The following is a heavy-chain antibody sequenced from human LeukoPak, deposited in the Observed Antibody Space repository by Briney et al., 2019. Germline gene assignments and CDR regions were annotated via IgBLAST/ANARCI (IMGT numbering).Heavy chain of an antibody. CDR2: IKQDGSEK. V-gene: IGHV3-7*01. Sequence: PGGSLRLSCTASGFTFSSYWMSWVRQAPGNGLEWVAHIKQDGSEKYYVDSVKGRFTISRDNAKHSLYLQMNSLRAEDTAVYYCARDPDSAVPIDYWGQGTLVTVSS. CDR1: GFTFSSYW. CDR3: ARDPDSAVPIDY. J-gene: IGHJ4*02.